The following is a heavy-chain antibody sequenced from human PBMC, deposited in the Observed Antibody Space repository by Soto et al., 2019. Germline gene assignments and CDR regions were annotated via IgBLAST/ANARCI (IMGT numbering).Heavy chain of an antibody. CDR2: SYYSGST. Sequence: PSETLSRMWTVSGGSISRSSYYWVWIRQPPGKALDWIGSSYYSGSTYYNPSLESRVTISVDTSKNQFSLKLSSVTAADTAVYYCARHGSGHPVGYCSSTSCYGVYGMEVWGQGTTVSVSS. D-gene: IGHD2-2*01. V-gene: IGHV4-39*01. J-gene: IGHJ6*02. CDR3: ARHGSGHPVGYCSSTSCYGVYGMEV. CDR1: GGSISRSSYY.